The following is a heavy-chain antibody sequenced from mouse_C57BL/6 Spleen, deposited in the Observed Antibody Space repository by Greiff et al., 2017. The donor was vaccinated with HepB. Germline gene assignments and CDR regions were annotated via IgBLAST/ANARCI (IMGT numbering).Heavy chain of an antibody. V-gene: IGHV1-59*01. Sequence: VQLQQPGAELVRPGTSVKLSCKASGYTFTSYWMHWVKQRPGQGLEWIGVIDPSDSYTNYNQKFKGKATLTVDTSSSTAYMQLSSLTSEDSAVYYCARRSIYYGNYEGYFDVWGTGTTVTVSS. CDR3: ARRSIYYGNYEGYFDV. J-gene: IGHJ1*03. CDR1: GYTFTSYW. CDR2: IDPSDSYT. D-gene: IGHD2-1*01.